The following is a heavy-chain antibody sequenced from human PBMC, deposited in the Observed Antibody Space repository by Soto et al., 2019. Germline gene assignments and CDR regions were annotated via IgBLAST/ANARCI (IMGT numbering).Heavy chain of an antibody. Sequence: SVKVSCKASGYTFTSYDINWVRQATGQGLEWMGGIIPIFGTANYAQKFQGRVTITADESTSTAYMELSSLRSEDTAVYYCAIGIGNQERRQPLDYWGQGTLVTVSS. V-gene: IGHV1-69*13. J-gene: IGHJ4*02. D-gene: IGHD1-26*01. CDR2: IIPIFGTA. CDR3: AIGIGNQERRQPLDY. CDR1: GYTFTSYD.